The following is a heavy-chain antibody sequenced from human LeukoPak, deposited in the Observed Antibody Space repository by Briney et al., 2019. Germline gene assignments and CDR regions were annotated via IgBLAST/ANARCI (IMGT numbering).Heavy chain of an antibody. V-gene: IGHV1-18*01. CDR2: IRAYNGNT. Sequence: SVTVSYMASGYTFTIYVIIWVRQAPGQGLAWLGWIRAYNGNTNSAQKLQGRVTMTTDTSTSTAYMEMRSLRSDETDVYYCARAGLRGYYYFDDWGQGTLVTVSS. CDR3: ARAGLRGYYYFDD. CDR1: GYTFTIYV. D-gene: IGHD4-23*01. J-gene: IGHJ4*02.